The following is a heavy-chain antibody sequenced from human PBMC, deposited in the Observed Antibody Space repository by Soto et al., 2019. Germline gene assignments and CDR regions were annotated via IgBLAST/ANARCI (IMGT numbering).Heavy chain of an antibody. V-gene: IGHV3-48*01. CDR2: ISSSSSTI. Sequence: EVQVVESGGGLVQPGGSLRLSCAASGFTFSSYSMNWVRQAPGKGLEWVSYISSSSSTIFYADSVKGRSTIPRDNAKNSLYLLMNSLRAEDTAFYYCARAIAGGGQGPLVTVSS. D-gene: IGHD2-21*01. CDR3: ARAIAG. CDR1: GFTFSSYS. J-gene: IGHJ4*02.